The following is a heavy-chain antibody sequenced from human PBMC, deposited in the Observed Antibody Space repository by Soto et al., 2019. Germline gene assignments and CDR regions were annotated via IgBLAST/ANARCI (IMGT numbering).Heavy chain of an antibody. CDR2: IYYSGST. J-gene: IGHJ6*02. D-gene: IGHD2-2*01. CDR3: ARELIVVVPAATPGSPDNKRYYYYGMDV. V-gene: IGHV4-31*03. CDR1: GGSISSGGYY. Sequence: SETLSLTCTVSGGSISSGGYYWSWIRQHPGKGLEWIGYIYYSGSTYYNPSLKSRVTISVDTSKNQFSLKLSSVTAADTAVYYCARELIVVVPAATPGSPDNKRYYYYGMDVWGQGTTVTVSS.